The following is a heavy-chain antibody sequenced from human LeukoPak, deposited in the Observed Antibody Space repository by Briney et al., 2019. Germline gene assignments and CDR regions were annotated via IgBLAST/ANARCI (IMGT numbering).Heavy chain of an antibody. CDR1: GFTFSSYN. CDR2: ISISSSTI. Sequence: GGSLRLSCAASGFTFSSYNMNWVRQAPWKGLEWVSYISISSSTIYYADSVKGRFTISRDNAKNSLYLQMKSLRAEDTAVYYCARDRRGYCSSTSCHMRYYYYMDVWGKGTTVTVSS. CDR3: ARDRRGYCSSTSCHMRYYYYMDV. D-gene: IGHD2-2*01. J-gene: IGHJ6*03. V-gene: IGHV3-48*04.